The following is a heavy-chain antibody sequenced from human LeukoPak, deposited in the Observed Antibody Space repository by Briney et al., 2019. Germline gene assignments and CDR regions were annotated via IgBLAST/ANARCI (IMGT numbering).Heavy chain of an antibody. V-gene: IGHV4-61*02. J-gene: IGHJ4*02. Sequence: PSETLSLTCTVSGGSISSASYYWSWIRQPAGKGLEWIGRIYISGSTNYNPSLKSRVTISLDTSKNQFSLKLSSVTAADTAMYYCARVETEGSSWYGVHYFDYWGQGTQVTVSS. CDR2: IYISGST. CDR3: ARVETEGSSWYGVHYFDY. CDR1: GGSISSASYY. D-gene: IGHD6-13*01.